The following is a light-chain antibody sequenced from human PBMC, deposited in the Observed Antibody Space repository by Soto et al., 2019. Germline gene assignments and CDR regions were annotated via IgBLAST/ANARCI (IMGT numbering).Light chain of an antibody. CDR3: QQYYNTPYT. CDR1: QSVLFSSNNNNY. J-gene: IGKJ2*01. CDR2: WAS. Sequence: DIVMTQSPDSLAVSLGERATINCKSSQSVLFSSNNNNYLAWYQQKPGQPPKLLIYWASTRESGVPDRFSGSASGTDFTLTISSLQAEDVAVYYCQQYYNTPYTFGQGTKLEIK. V-gene: IGKV4-1*01.